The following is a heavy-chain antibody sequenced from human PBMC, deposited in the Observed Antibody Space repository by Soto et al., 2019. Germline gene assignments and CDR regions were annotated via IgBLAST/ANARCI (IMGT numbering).Heavy chain of an antibody. D-gene: IGHD1-26*01. J-gene: IGHJ4*02. Sequence: VGSLRLSCAASGFTFSDYYMSWIRQAPGKGLEWVSYISSSSSYTNYADSVKGRFTISRDNAKNSLYLQMNSLRAEDTAVYYCARDRYSGSYFLDYWGQGTLVTVS. CDR2: ISSSSSYT. CDR1: GFTFSDYY. V-gene: IGHV3-11*06. CDR3: ARDRYSGSYFLDY.